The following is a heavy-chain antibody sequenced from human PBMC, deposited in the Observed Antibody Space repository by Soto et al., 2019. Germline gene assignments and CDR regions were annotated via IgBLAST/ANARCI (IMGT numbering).Heavy chain of an antibody. CDR1: GGSISSSSYY. J-gene: IGHJ6*02. CDR2: IYYSGST. Sequence: QLQLQESGPGLVKPSETLSLTCTVSGGSISSSSYYWGWIRQPPGKGLEWIGSIYYSGSTYYNPSLKSRVTISVDTSKNQFSLKLSSVTAADTAVYYCASPALTTVTRYYYYYGMDVWGQGTTVTVSS. V-gene: IGHV4-39*01. D-gene: IGHD4-4*01. CDR3: ASPALTTVTRYYYYYGMDV.